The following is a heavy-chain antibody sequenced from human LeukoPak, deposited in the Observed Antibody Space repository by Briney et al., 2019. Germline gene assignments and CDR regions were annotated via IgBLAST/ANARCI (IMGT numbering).Heavy chain of an antibody. J-gene: IGHJ4*02. CDR3: ARGTVATIGFDY. D-gene: IGHD5-12*01. CDR2: INHSGST. Sequence: SETLSLTCAVYGGSFSGYYWSWIRQPPGKGLEWIGEINHSGSTNYNPSLKSRVTISVDTSKNQFSLKLGSVTAADTAVYYCARGTVATIGFDYWGQGTLVTVSS. CDR1: GGSFSGYY. V-gene: IGHV4-34*01.